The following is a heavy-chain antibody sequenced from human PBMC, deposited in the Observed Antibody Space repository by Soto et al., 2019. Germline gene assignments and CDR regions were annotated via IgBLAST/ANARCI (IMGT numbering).Heavy chain of an antibody. CDR2: INPNSGGT. CDR3: ARDLELRVCDY. Sequence: QVQLVQSGAEVKKSGASVKVSCKACGYTFTGYDLHWVRQAPGQGLEWMGWINPNSGGTNYAQKFQGWVTMTRDTSISTAYMELSRLRSDDTAVYYCARDLELRVCDYWGQGTLVTVSS. J-gene: IGHJ4*02. D-gene: IGHD1-7*01. V-gene: IGHV1-2*04. CDR1: GYTFTGYD.